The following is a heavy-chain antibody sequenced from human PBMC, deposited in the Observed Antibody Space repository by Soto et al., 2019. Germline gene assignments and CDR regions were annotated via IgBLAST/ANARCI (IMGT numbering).Heavy chain of an antibody. Sequence: VQLEESGGGVVQPGRSLRLSCAAAGFTFSSYGMHWVRQAPGKGLEWEAVISYDGSNKYYADSVKGRFTISRDNFNNTLYLQMNSLRAADTVVYYCAKARSFWSGYVGYGMDVWGQGTTVTVSS. CDR1: GFTFSSYG. J-gene: IGHJ6*02. V-gene: IGHV3-30*18. CDR3: AKARSFWSGYVGYGMDV. D-gene: IGHD3-3*01. CDR2: ISYDGSNK.